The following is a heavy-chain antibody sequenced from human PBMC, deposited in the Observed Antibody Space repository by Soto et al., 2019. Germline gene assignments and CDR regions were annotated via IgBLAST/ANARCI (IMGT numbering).Heavy chain of an antibody. J-gene: IGHJ4*02. D-gene: IGHD6-19*01. Sequence: GSGPTLVNPTQTLTLTCTLSGFSLTASGLCVSWIRQPPGKALEWLALIDWDDDKYYSTSLKTRLTISKDTSKNQVVLTMTNMDPVDTATYYCARFPYSSGWQAFDYWGQGTLVTVSS. V-gene: IGHV2-70*01. CDR2: IDWDDDK. CDR3: ARFPYSSGWQAFDY. CDR1: GFSLTASGLC.